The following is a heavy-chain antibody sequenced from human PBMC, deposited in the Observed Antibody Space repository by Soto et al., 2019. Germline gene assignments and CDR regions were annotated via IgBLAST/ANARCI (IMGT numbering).Heavy chain of an antibody. CDR3: ASTTYYYDSSGYYYVDY. CDR2: IYTSGST. CDR1: GGSISSYY. V-gene: IGHV4-4*07. Sequence: NRSETLSLTCTVSGGSISSYYCILIRHPSLKGLEWIGRIYTSGSTNYNPSLKSRVTMSVDTSKNQFSLKLSSVTAADTAVYYCASTTYYYDSSGYYYVDYWGQGTLVTVSS. D-gene: IGHD3-22*01. J-gene: IGHJ4*02.